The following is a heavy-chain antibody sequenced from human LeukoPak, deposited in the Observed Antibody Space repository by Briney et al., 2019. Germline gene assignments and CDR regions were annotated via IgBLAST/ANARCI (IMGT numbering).Heavy chain of an antibody. CDR3: ARASRHYYGSRGDY. J-gene: IGHJ4*02. Sequence: GGSLRLSCAASGFTFSSYWMTWVRQAPGKGLEWVANIKQDASEKYYVDSVKGRFTISGDNAKNSLYLQMNSLRAEDTAVYYCARASRHYYGSRGDYWGQGTLVTVSS. CDR1: GFTFSSYW. V-gene: IGHV3-7*04. CDR2: IKQDASEK. D-gene: IGHD3-10*01.